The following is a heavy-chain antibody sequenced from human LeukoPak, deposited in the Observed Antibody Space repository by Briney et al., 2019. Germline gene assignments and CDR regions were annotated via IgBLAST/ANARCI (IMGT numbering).Heavy chain of an antibody. CDR3: ARDPTDSSGHEGGDY. Sequence: PGGSLRLSCAASGFTVSSNYMSWVRQAPGKGLEWVSIIYSGGSTYYADSVKGRFTISRGNSKNTLYLQMNSLRAEDTAMYYCARDPTDSSGHEGGDYWGQGTLVTVSS. CDR1: GFTVSSNY. D-gene: IGHD3-22*01. V-gene: IGHV3-53*01. CDR2: IYSGGST. J-gene: IGHJ4*02.